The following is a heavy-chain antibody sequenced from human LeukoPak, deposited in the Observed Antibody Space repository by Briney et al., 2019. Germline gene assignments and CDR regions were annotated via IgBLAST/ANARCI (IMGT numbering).Heavy chain of an antibody. CDR1: GFSLSTSGMR. J-gene: IGHJ4*02. CDR2: IDWDDDK. CDR3: ARMGDGYYSYYFDY. Sequence: SGPTLVNPTPTLTLTCTFSGFSLSTSGMRVSWIRQPPGKALEWFARIDWDDDKFYSISLKTRLTISKDTSKNQVVLTMTNMDPVDTATYYCARMGDGYYSYYFDYWGQGTLVTVSS. D-gene: IGHD3-22*01. V-gene: IGHV2-70*04.